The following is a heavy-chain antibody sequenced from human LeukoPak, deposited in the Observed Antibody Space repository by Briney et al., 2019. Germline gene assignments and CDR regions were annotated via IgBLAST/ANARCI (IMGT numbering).Heavy chain of an antibody. CDR1: GYIFDDYG. D-gene: IGHD5-24*01. J-gene: IGHJ1*01. CDR2: INCKRGST. Sequence: AGSLTHSCAGSGYIFDDYGMSWVRQAPGKGLEWVAGINCKRGSTGYAASARADPTISRDNAKTALYLEMNSLRVEDTAFYYCVRLGRDGYTNGAANWGQ. V-gene: IGHV3-20*04. CDR3: VRLGRDGYTNGAAN.